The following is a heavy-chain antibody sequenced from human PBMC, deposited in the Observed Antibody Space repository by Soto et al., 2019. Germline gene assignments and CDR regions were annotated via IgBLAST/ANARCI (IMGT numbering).Heavy chain of an antibody. CDR1: GYSFTSYW. CDR2: LDPIDSYT. V-gene: IGHV5-10-1*01. D-gene: IGHD2-2*01. J-gene: IGHJ6*02. Sequence: PGESPKISCKGSGYSFTSYWISRVRQMSGKGLGWMVRLDPIDSYTNYSPSFQGHVTISAAKPISTASLHWRRLKAPGTAIHYCAGPDCSSTSCYGGLYGMDVWGQGTTVTVSS. CDR3: AGPDCSSTSCYGGLYGMDV.